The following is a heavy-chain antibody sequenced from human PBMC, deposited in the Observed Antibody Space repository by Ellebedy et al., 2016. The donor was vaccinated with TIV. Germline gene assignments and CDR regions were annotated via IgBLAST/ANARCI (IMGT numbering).Heavy chain of an antibody. V-gene: IGHV3-21*01. CDR3: ARDSPGDWSGYYRYYGMDV. Sequence: GESLKISCAASGFTFSTYSMNWVRQTPGKGLEWVSSISSSSSFIYYADSVKGRFTISRDNAKNSLYLQMNSLRDEDTAVYYCARDSPGDWSGYYRYYGMDVWGQGTTVTVSS. D-gene: IGHD3-3*01. CDR2: ISSSSSFI. CDR1: GFTFSTYS. J-gene: IGHJ6*02.